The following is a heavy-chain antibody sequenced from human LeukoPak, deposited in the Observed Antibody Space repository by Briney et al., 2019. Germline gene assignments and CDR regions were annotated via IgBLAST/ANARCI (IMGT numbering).Heavy chain of an antibody. D-gene: IGHD3-22*01. CDR1: GFTFSTYS. V-gene: IGHV3-21*01. CDR3: ASIIRYYYDSSGFPSG. CDR2: ISSSSSYI. Sequence: GGSLRLSCAASGFTFSTYSMNWVRQAPGKGLEWVSSISSSSSYIYYADSVKGRFTISRDNAKNSLYLQMNSLRAEDTAVYYCASIIRYYYDSSGFPSGWGQGTLVTVSS. J-gene: IGHJ4*02.